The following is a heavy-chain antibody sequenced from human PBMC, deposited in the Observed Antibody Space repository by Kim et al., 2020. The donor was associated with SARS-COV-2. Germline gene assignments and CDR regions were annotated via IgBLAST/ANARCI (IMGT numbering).Heavy chain of an antibody. V-gene: IGHV1-2*02. J-gene: IGHJ4*02. CDR3: ARDPGRGWNLDC. D-gene: IGHD6-19*01. CDR2: INHSTGDT. CDR1: GYTFIDHY. Sequence: ASVKVSCKASGYTFIDHYIHWVRQAPGQGLEWMGWINHSTGDTKSAQKFQGRVTVTREASITTVYMELTRLTSDDTAMYYCARDPGRGWNLDCWGQGTLVTVSS.